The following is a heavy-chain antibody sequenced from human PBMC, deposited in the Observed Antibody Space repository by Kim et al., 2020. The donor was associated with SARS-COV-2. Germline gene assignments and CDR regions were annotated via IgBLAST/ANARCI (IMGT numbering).Heavy chain of an antibody. Sequence: SVKVSCKASGGTFSSYAISWVRQAPGQGLEWMGGIITIFGTANYAQKFQGRVTITADESTSTAYMELSSLRSEDTAVYYCASPTYYYGSGSYNAFDIWGQGTMVTVSS. CDR3: ASPTYYYGSGSYNAFDI. CDR2: IITIFGTA. V-gene: IGHV1-69*13. CDR1: GGTFSSYA. J-gene: IGHJ3*02. D-gene: IGHD3-10*01.